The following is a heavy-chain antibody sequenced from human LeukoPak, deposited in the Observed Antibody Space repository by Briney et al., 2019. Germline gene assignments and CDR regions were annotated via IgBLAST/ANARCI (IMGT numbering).Heavy chain of an antibody. J-gene: IGHJ1*01. D-gene: IGHD3-9*01. V-gene: IGHV3-23*01. Sequence: GGSLRLSCAASGFTFRNYAMSWVRQAPGKGLEGGSAITGSGGTTLYADSVKGHFTISRDNSKNTLYLQMNSLGAEDTAVYYCTKWGDYDGLPGYYDSDCWGQGTLVTVSS. CDR2: ITGSGGTT. CDR3: TKWGDYDGLPGYYDSDC. CDR1: GFTFRNYA.